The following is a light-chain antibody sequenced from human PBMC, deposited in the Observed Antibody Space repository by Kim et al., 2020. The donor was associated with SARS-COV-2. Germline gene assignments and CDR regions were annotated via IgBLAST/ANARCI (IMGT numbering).Light chain of an antibody. V-gene: IGKV3-15*01. CDR3: QQYHMWPLT. Sequence: VSPGERATLSCRASQSVYNNLAWYQQKPGQAPRLLIYAASTRATGVPARFSGNGSGTEFSITISSLQSEDFAVYFCQQYHMWPLTFGGGTKVDIK. J-gene: IGKJ4*01. CDR2: AAS. CDR1: QSVYNN.